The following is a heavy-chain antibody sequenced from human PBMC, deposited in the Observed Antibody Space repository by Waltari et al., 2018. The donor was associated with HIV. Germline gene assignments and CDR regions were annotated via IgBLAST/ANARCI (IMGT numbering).Heavy chain of an antibody. D-gene: IGHD3-22*01. V-gene: IGHV1-69*01. Sequence: QVQLVQSGAEVKKPGSSVKVSCKASGGTFSSYAISWVRQAPGPGLEWMGGIIPIFGTANDAQKFQGRVTITADESTSTAYMELSSLRSEDTAVYYCARATYYYDSSGSKTNAFDIWGQGTMVTVSS. J-gene: IGHJ3*02. CDR2: IIPIFGTA. CDR1: GGTFSSYA. CDR3: ARATYYYDSSGSKTNAFDI.